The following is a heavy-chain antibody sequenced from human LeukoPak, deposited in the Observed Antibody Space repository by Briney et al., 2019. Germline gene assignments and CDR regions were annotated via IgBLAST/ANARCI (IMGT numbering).Heavy chain of an antibody. V-gene: IGHV3-48*03. D-gene: IGHD3-22*01. J-gene: IGHJ4*02. Sequence: GGSLRLSCAASGFTFSSYEMNWVRQAPGKGLEWVSYISSSGSTIYYADSVKGRFTISRDNAKNSLYLQMNSLRAEDTAVYYRARARSYYDSSGYGDYWGQGTLVTVSS. CDR3: ARARSYYDSSGYGDY. CDR2: ISSSGSTI. CDR1: GFTFSSYE.